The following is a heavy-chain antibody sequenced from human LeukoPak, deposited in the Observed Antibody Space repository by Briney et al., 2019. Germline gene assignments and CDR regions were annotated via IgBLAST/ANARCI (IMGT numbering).Heavy chain of an antibody. CDR3: AKGAPYDSSGNYYGGYFDY. Sequence: GGSLRLSCAASGFTSSSYAMSWVRQAPGKGPEWVSKISGSGARTDYADSVKGRFTISRDNSRNTLFLQMNSLRAEDTAVYSCAKGAPYDSSGNYYGGYFDYWGQGTLVTVSS. CDR2: ISGSGART. D-gene: IGHD3-22*01. CDR1: GFTSSSYA. V-gene: IGHV3-23*01. J-gene: IGHJ4*02.